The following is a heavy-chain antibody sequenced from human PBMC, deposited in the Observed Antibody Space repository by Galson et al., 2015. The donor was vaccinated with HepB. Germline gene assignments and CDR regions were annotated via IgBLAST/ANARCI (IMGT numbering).Heavy chain of an antibody. CDR3: ARIRLSRLGIPPRFDP. D-gene: IGHD7-27*01. Sequence: PALVKPTQTLTLTCTVSGFSLSNARMGVSWIRQPPGKALEWLAHIFSNDEKSYSTSLKSRLTISKDTSKSQVVLTMTNMDPVDTATYYCARIRLSRLGIPPRFDPWGQGTLVTVSS. CDR1: GFSLSNARMG. CDR2: IFSNDEK. V-gene: IGHV2-26*01. J-gene: IGHJ5*02.